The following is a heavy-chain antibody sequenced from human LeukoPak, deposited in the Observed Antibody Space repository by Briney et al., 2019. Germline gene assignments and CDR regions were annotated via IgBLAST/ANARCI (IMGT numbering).Heavy chain of an antibody. D-gene: IGHD6-6*01. J-gene: IGHJ4*02. CDR3: ARDPEYSSSCFDY. Sequence: GGSLRLSCAASGFTFGSYSMNWVRQAPGKGLEWVSSISSSSSYIYYADSVKGRFTISRDNAKNSLYLQMNRLRAEDTAVYYCARDPEYSSSCFDYWGQGTLVAVSS. CDR2: ISSSSSYI. CDR1: GFTFGSYS. V-gene: IGHV3-21*01.